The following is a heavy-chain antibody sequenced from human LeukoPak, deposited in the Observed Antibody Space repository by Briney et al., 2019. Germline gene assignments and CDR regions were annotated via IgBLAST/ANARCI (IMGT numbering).Heavy chain of an antibody. V-gene: IGHV3-23*01. CDR2: ITDNGGIT. Sequence: PGGSLRLSCVASGFTFSSYAMSWVRQAPGKGLEWVSSITDNGGITYYADSVKGRFTISRDNSKNMLYLQMNSLRAEDTAVYYCTKGNIGYYFDYWGQGTLVTVSS. D-gene: IGHD2/OR15-2a*01. CDR3: TKGNIGYYFDY. CDR1: GFTFSSYA. J-gene: IGHJ4*02.